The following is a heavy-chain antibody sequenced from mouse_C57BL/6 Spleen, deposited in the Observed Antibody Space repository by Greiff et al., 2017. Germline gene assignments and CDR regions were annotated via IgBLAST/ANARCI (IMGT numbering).Heavy chain of an antibody. CDR3: ARSNSNSFAY. CDR1: GYTFTSYG. D-gene: IGHD2-5*01. Sequence: LQESGAELARPGASVKLSCKASGYTFTSYGISWVKQRTGQGLEWIGEIYPRSGNTYYNEKFKGKATLTADKSSSTAYMELRSLTSEDSAVYFCARSNSNSFAYWGQGTLVTVSA. J-gene: IGHJ3*01. CDR2: IYPRSGNT. V-gene: IGHV1-81*01.